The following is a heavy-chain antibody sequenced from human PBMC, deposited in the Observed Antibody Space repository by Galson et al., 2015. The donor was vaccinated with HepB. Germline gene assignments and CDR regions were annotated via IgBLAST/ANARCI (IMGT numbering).Heavy chain of an antibody. D-gene: IGHD6-13*01. CDR2: IYYSGST. V-gene: IGHV4-39*01. J-gene: IGHJ4*02. Sequence: LSLTCTVSGGSISSSSYYWGWIRQPPGKGLEWIGSIYYSGSTYYNPSLKSRVTISVDTSKNQFSLKLSSVTAADTAVYYCASDRSGTGVRDYWGQGTLVAVSS. CDR1: GGSISSSSYY. CDR3: ASDRSGTGVRDY.